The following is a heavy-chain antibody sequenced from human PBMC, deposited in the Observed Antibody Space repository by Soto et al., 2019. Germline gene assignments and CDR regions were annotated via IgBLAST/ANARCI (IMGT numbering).Heavy chain of an antibody. CDR1: GGSISSYY. Sequence: ASETLSLTCTVSGGSISSYYWSWIRQPPGKGLEWIGYMYNTGSTIYNPSLKSRVTISVDTSKNQFSLKLNSVTAADTAVYYCARDLWGYCGADCYPLDVWGQGTTVTVSS. J-gene: IGHJ6*02. V-gene: IGHV4-59*01. CDR3: ARDLWGYCGADCYPLDV. D-gene: IGHD2-21*02. CDR2: MYNTGST.